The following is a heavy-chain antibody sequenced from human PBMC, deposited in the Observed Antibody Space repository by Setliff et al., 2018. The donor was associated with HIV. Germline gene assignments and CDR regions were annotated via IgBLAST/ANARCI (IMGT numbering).Heavy chain of an antibody. D-gene: IGHD3-3*01. CDR1: GYTFTSYY. Sequence: SVKVSCKASGYTFTSYYIHWVRQAPGQGLDWMGRIIPILGVANYAHRFQGKVTITADKSTSTAYMELTSLRFDDTAMYYCVRGVQSPPHYSYYYMDVWGEGTMVTVSS. V-gene: IGHV1-69*04. CDR2: IIPILGVA. J-gene: IGHJ6*03. CDR3: VRGVQSPPHYSYYYMDV.